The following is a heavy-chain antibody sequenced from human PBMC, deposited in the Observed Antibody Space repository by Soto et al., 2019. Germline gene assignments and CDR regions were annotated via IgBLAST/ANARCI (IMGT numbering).Heavy chain of an antibody. CDR3: AKDPSPQPTTVVTPGWFDP. Sequence: QVKRQESGPGLVKPPKTLSLTCTSSGGSIKPGGYYWGWIPHHPGKGLEWLGYFNYTGSTYYTPSLQTRLTMSVDMSKNQFSLKLTSLTAADTAVYYCAKDPSPQPTTVVTPGWFDPWGQGTLVTVSS. CDR1: GGSIKPGGYY. D-gene: IGHD2-21*02. CDR2: FNYTGST. V-gene: IGHV4-31*03. J-gene: IGHJ5*02.